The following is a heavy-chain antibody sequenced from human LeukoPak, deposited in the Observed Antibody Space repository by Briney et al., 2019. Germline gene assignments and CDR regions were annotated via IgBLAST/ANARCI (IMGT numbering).Heavy chain of an antibody. D-gene: IGHD4-17*01. Sequence: SESLSLTCAVYGGSFSGYYWSWIRQPPGKGLEWIGEINHSGSTDYNTYLTSRVTMSVDTSMNQFSLKLSSVAAADPAVYYWARPRGEYGDYANWFDPWGQGTLVTVSS. V-gene: IGHV4-34*01. CDR3: ARPRGEYGDYANWFDP. CDR1: GGSFSGYY. J-gene: IGHJ5*02. CDR2: INHSGST.